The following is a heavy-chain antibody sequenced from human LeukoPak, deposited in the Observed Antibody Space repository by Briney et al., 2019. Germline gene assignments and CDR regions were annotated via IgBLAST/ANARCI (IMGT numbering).Heavy chain of an antibody. CDR2: VSYDGSAK. Sequence: GGSLRLSCEASGFTFSRYGMHWVRQAPGKGLEWVAVVSYDGSAKYYAGSVKGRFTISRDNSKNTLLLQMNSLRAEDTALYYCAKAETPYTSKSLDYWGQGTLVTVSS. CDR1: GFTFSRYG. J-gene: IGHJ4*02. D-gene: IGHD3-16*01. V-gene: IGHV3-30*18. CDR3: AKAETPYTSKSLDY.